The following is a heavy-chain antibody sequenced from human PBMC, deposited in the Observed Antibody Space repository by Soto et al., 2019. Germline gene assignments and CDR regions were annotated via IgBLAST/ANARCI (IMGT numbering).Heavy chain of an antibody. D-gene: IGHD6-6*01. Sequence: ASVKVSCKASGYTFTRYTVHWVRQAPGQRLEWMGWIIPDTGNTNSSQKFQDRVIITRDTSASTAYMELSSLRSEDTAVYYCATSIAQDNLDPWGQGTLVTVSS. CDR2: IIPDTGNT. CDR1: GYTFTRYT. CDR3: ATSIAQDNLDP. J-gene: IGHJ5*02. V-gene: IGHV1-3*01.